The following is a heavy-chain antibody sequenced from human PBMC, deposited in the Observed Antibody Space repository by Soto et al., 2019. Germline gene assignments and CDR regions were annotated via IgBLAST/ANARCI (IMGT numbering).Heavy chain of an antibody. J-gene: IGHJ5*02. Sequence: PGGYLRLSCAASGFTFSSYDITWVRQSPGKGLEWVSAISGSGGSTYYADSVKGRFTISRDNSKNTLYLQMNSLRAEDTAVYYCASSRRWNYGDNWFDPWGQGTLVTVSS. CDR1: GFTFSSYD. CDR2: ISGSGGST. D-gene: IGHD1-7*01. CDR3: ASSRRWNYGDNWFDP. V-gene: IGHV3-23*01.